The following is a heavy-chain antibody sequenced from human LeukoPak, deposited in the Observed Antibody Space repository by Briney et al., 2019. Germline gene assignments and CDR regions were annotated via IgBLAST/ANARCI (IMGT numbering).Heavy chain of an antibody. Sequence: GGSLRLSCAASGFTFSDYYMSWIRQAPGKGLEWVSYISSSGSTIYYADSVKGRFTISRDNAKNSLYLQMNSLRAEDTAVYYCARDISYYDFFYYYYYMDVWGKGTTVTVSS. CDR1: GFTFSDYY. CDR3: ARDISYYDFFYYYYYMDV. D-gene: IGHD3-3*01. CDR2: ISSSGSTI. J-gene: IGHJ6*03. V-gene: IGHV3-11*04.